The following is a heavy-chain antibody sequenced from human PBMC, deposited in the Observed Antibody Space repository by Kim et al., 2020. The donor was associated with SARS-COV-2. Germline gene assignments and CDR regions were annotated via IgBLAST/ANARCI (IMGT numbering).Heavy chain of an antibody. V-gene: IGHV3-64*01. CDR1: GFTFSRYS. CDR2: ITSNGYST. Sequence: GGSLRLSCAASGFTFSRYSMHWVRQAPGWGLEYVAGITSNGYSTYYGNSVKGRVTVSRDISKSTLHLQMGSLRPEDTALYYCARGTYGGYDYWGQGTLVTVSS. D-gene: IGHD5-12*01. CDR3: ARGTYGGYDY. J-gene: IGHJ4*02.